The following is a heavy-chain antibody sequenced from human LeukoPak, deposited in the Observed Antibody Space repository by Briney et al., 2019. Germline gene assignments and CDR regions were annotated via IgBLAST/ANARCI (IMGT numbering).Heavy chain of an antibody. V-gene: IGHV3-7*04. Sequence: GGSLSLSCEASGFTFSNYWMSWVRQAPGKGLEFMANIKEAGSEKYYVDSVKGRFTISRDNDKNLVHLQMNSLRAEDTAVYYCARGGGMRSWYDFDYWGQGTLVTVSS. D-gene: IGHD6-13*01. CDR1: GFTFSNYW. CDR2: IKEAGSEK. CDR3: ARGGGMRSWYDFDY. J-gene: IGHJ4*02.